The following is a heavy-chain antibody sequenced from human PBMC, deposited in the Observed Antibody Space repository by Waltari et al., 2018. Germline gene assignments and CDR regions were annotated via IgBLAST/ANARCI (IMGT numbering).Heavy chain of an antibody. V-gene: IGHV4-39*07. D-gene: IGHD2-15*01. CDR2: IYYSGST. Sequence: QLQLQESGPGLVKPSETLSLTCTVSGGSISSSSYYWGWIRQPPGKGLEWIGSIYYSGSTYHNPSLKSRVTISVDTSKNQFSLKLSSVTAADTAVYYCARGGYCSGGSCYLLFDPWGQGTLVTVSS. CDR1: GGSISSSSYY. CDR3: ARGGYCSGGSCYLLFDP. J-gene: IGHJ5*02.